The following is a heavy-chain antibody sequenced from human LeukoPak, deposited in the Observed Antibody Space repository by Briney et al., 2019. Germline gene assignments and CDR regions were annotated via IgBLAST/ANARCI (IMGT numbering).Heavy chain of an antibody. CDR3: AKAGEVRGVIGGFDY. CDR2: ISGSGGST. Sequence: QSGGSLRLSCAASGFTFSSYAMSWVRQAPGKGLEWVSAISGSGGSTYYADSVKGRFTISRDNSKNTLSLQMNSLRAEDTAVYYCAKAGEVRGVIGGFDYWGQGTLSPSPQ. V-gene: IGHV3-23*01. D-gene: IGHD3-10*01. CDR1: GFTFSSYA. J-gene: IGHJ4*02.